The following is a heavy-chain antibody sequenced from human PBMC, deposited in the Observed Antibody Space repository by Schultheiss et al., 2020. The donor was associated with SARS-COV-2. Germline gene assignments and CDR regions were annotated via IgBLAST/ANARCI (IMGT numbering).Heavy chain of an antibody. CDR1: GFIFSSYE. Sequence: SCAASGFIFSSYEMNWVRQAPGKGLEWVSSISSSSSYIYYADSVKGRFTISRDNAKNSLYLQMNSLRAEDTAVYYCARDNTYLGPMDVWGQGTTVTVSS. J-gene: IGHJ6*02. CDR3: ARDNTYLGPMDV. CDR2: ISSSSSYI. D-gene: IGHD2/OR15-2a*01. V-gene: IGHV3-21*01.